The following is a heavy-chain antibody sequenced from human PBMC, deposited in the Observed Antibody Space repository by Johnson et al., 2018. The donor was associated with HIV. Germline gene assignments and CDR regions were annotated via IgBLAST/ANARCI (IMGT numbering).Heavy chain of an antibody. CDR1: GITFSSYA. CDR3: AKAKWGAAFDL. D-gene: IGHD1-26*01. CDR2: ISGSGGST. J-gene: IGHJ3*01. V-gene: IGHV3-23*04. Sequence: MLLVESGGGLVQPGGSLRLSCAASGITFSSYAMSWVRQAPGKGLEWVSTISGSGGSTYYADSVKVRFTISRDNSKNTLYLQMNSLRADDTAVYYCAKAKWGAAFDLWGQGTLVIVSS.